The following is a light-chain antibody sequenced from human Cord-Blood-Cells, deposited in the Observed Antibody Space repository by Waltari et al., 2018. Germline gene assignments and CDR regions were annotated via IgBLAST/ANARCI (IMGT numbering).Light chain of an antibody. CDR3: QSYDSSNQV. V-gene: IGLV6-57*03. J-gene: IGLJ3*02. CDR1: SGSIASNY. CDR2: EDN. Sequence: NFMLTQPHSVSESPGKTVTISCTRSSGSIASNYVQWYQQRPGSAPTPVIYEDNQRPXXXXXXFXXXXXXXXXXXXXTISGLKTEDEADYYCQSYDSSNQVFGGGTKLTVL.